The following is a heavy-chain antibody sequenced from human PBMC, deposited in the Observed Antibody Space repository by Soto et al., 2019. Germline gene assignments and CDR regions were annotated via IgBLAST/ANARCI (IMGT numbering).Heavy chain of an antibody. J-gene: IGHJ4*02. Sequence: SGPTLVNPTRTLTLTCTFSGFSLSTSGMCVSWIRQPPGKALEWLALIDWDDDKYYCTSLKTRLTISKDTSKNQVVLTMTNMDPVDTATYYCARGYGSGSYYYFDYWGQGTLVTVSS. D-gene: IGHD3-10*01. CDR2: IDWDDDK. CDR1: GFSLSTSGMC. V-gene: IGHV2-70*01. CDR3: ARGYGSGSYYYFDY.